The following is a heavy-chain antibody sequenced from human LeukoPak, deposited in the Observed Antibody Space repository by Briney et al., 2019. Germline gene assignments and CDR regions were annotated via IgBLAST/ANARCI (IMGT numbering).Heavy chain of an antibody. V-gene: IGHV3-53*01. CDR3: AKDASSGSSGY. CDR2: IYSGGTT. CDR1: GFTVSGNY. D-gene: IGHD6-19*01. Sequence: GGSLRLSCAVSGFTVSGNYMSWVRQAPGKGLEWVSLIYSGGTTYYADSVKGRFTISRDNSKNTLYLQMNSLGAEDTAVYYCAKDASSGSSGYWGQGTLVTVSS. J-gene: IGHJ4*02.